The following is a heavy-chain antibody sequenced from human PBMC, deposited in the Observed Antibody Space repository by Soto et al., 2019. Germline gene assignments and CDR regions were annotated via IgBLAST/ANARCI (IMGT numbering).Heavy chain of an antibody. CDR1: GYTFTSYA. D-gene: IGHD3-10*01. J-gene: IGHJ4*02. CDR2: INAGNGNT. Sequence: ASVKVSCKASGYTFTSYAMHWVRQAPGQRLEWMGWINAGNGNTKYSQKFQGRVTITWDTSASTAYMELSSLRSEDTAVYYCARGLVRGVTLFYYWGQGTLVTVSS. CDR3: ARGLVRGVTLFYY. V-gene: IGHV1-3*01.